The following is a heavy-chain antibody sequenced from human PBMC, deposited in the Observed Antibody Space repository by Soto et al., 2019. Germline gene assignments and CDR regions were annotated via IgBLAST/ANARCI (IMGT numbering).Heavy chain of an antibody. D-gene: IGHD6-19*01. CDR1: GFTFSSYA. CDR2: ISGSGGST. V-gene: IGHV3-23*01. J-gene: IGHJ4*02. CDR3: AKGELGQWLLFDY. Sequence: GALRLSCAASGFTFSSYAMSWVRQAPGKGLEWVSAISGSGGSTYYADSVKGRFTISRDNSKNTLYLQMNSLRAEDTAVYYCAKGELGQWLLFDYWGQGTLVTVSS.